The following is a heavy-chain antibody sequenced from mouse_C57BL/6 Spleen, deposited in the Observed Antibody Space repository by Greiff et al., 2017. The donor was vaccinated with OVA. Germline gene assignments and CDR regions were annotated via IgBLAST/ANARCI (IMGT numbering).Heavy chain of an antibody. V-gene: IGHV1-63*01. CDR3: ARGGLYSNLSYWYCDV. CDR2: IYPGGGYT. J-gene: IGHJ1*03. D-gene: IGHD2-5*01. Sequence: QVQLQQSGAELVTPGTSLNMSCKASGYTFTNSWLGWAKQRPGHGLEWIGDIYPGGGYTNYNEKFKGKATLTADKSSSTAYMQFSSLTSEDSAIYYCARGGLYSNLSYWYCDVWGTGTTVTVSS. CDR1: GYTFTNSW.